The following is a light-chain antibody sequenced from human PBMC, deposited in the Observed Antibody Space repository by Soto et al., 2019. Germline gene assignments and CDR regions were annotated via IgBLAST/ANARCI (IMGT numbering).Light chain of an antibody. Sequence: DIPMTQSPSSLSASVGDRVTITCRASQGIGNDLGWYQQKPGKAPKRLIYAASSLQSGVPSRFSGSGSGTEFTLTISSLQPEDFATYYCLQHNTYPITFGQGTRLEIK. CDR2: AAS. J-gene: IGKJ5*01. V-gene: IGKV1-17*01. CDR3: LQHNTYPIT. CDR1: QGIGND.